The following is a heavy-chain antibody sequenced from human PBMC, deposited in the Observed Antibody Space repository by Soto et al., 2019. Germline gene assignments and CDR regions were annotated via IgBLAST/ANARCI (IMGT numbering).Heavy chain of an antibody. V-gene: IGHV4-34*01. D-gene: IGHD2-2*03. CDR3: ARLDIVVVPAATPQYYFDY. CDR1: GGSFSGYY. Sequence: SETLSLTCAVYGGSFSGYYWSWIRQPPGKGLEWIGEINHSGSTNYNPPLKSRVTISVDTSKNQFSLKLSSVTAADTAVYYCARLDIVVVPAATPQYYFDYWGQGTLVTVSS. J-gene: IGHJ4*02. CDR2: INHSGST.